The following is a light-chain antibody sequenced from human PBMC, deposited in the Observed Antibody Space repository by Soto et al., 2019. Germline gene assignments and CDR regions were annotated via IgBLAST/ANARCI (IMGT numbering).Light chain of an antibody. CDR2: KAS. CDR3: QQYKSYSSLT. CDR1: QSIRSW. V-gene: IGKV1-5*03. Sequence: DIQMTQSPSTLSAFVGDRVTITCRASQSIRSWLAWYQQKPGKAPKVLIYKASSLESGVPSRFSGSGSGTEFTLTISSLQPDDFATYYCQQYKSYSSLTFGGGTKVEIK. J-gene: IGKJ4*01.